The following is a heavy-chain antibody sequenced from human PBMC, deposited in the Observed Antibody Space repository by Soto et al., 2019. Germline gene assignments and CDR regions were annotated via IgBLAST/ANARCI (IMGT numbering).Heavy chain of an antibody. CDR1: GYTFTSYA. Sequence: GASVKVSCKASGYTFTSYAMHWVRQAPGQRLEWMGWINPSGGSTSYAQKFQGRVTMTRDTSTSTVYMELSSLRSEDTAVYYCARDGRVPIAAAGYNWFDPWGQGTLVTVSS. CDR2: INPSGGST. V-gene: IGHV1-46*01. CDR3: ARDGRVPIAAAGYNWFDP. J-gene: IGHJ5*02. D-gene: IGHD6-13*01.